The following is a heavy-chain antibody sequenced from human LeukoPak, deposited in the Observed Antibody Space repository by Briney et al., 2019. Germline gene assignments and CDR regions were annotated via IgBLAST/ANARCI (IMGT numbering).Heavy chain of an antibody. Sequence: GASVKVSCKASGGTFSSYAISWVRQAPGQGLEWMGGIIPIFGTANYAQKFQGRVTITADESTSTAYMELSSLRSEDTAVYYCAGSEAAGCTWFDPWGQGTLVTVSS. D-gene: IGHD2-15*01. CDR2: IIPIFGTA. V-gene: IGHV1-69*13. J-gene: IGHJ5*02. CDR1: GGTFSSYA. CDR3: AGSEAAGCTWFDP.